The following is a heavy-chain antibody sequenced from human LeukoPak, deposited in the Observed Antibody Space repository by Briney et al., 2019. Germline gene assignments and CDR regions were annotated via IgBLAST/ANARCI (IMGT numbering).Heavy chain of an antibody. CDR1: GGTFSSYA. D-gene: IGHD6-13*01. Sequence: ASVKVSCKASGGTFSSYAISWVRQAPGQGLEWMGRIIPIFGTANYAQKFQGRVTITTDESTSTAYMELSSLRSEDTAVHYCAREVDSSSWYYFDYWGQGTLVTVSS. J-gene: IGHJ4*02. CDR2: IIPIFGTA. V-gene: IGHV1-69*05. CDR3: AREVDSSSWYYFDY.